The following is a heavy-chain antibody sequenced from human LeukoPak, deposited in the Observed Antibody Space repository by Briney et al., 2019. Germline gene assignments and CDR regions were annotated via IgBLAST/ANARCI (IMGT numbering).Heavy chain of an antibody. CDR2: ISNDGNNK. V-gene: IGHV3-30-3*01. Sequence: GGSLRLSCAASRFTFSGYAMPWVRQAPGKGLEWVAVISNDGNNKNYADSMKGRFTISRDNSKNTLYLQMDSPRDEDTAVFYCARAPRSARYCTSVDCRREVLDLWGQGTMVIVSA. D-gene: IGHD2-8*02. CDR3: ARAPRSARYCTSVDCRREVLDL. CDR1: RFTFSGYA. J-gene: IGHJ3*01.